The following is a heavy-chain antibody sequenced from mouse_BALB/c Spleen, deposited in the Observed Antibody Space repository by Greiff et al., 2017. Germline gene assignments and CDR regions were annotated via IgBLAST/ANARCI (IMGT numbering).Heavy chain of an antibody. V-gene: IGHV2-2*02. CDR3: ASPLLLRSWFAY. Sequence: QVQLKESGPGLVQPSQSLSITCTVSGFSLTSYGVLWVRQSPGKGLEWLGVIWSGGSTDYNAAFISRLSISKDNSKSQVFFKMNSLQANDTAIYYCASPLLLRSWFAYWGQGTLVTVSA. D-gene: IGHD1-1*01. J-gene: IGHJ3*01. CDR1: GFSLTSYG. CDR2: IWSGGST.